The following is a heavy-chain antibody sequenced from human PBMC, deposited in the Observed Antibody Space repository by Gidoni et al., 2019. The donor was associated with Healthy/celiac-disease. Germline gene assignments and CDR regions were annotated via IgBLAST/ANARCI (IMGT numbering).Heavy chain of an antibody. CDR2: IWYDGSNK. Sequence: QVQLVESGGGVVQPGRSLRLSCAASGFTFSSYGMHWVRQAPGKWLEWVAVIWYDGSNKYYADSVKGRFTISRDNSKNTLYLQMNSLRAEDTAVYYCARAKLPEEGYYFDYWGQGTLVTVSS. J-gene: IGHJ4*02. D-gene: IGHD2-15*01. CDR1: GFTFSSYG. CDR3: ARAKLPEEGYYFDY. V-gene: IGHV3-33*01.